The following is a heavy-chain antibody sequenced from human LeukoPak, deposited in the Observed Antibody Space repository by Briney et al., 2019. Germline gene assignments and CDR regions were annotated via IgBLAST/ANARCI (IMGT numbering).Heavy chain of an antibody. CDR1: GFTFSNCW. J-gene: IGHJ4*02. D-gene: IGHD6-19*01. Sequence: GGSLRRYCAASGFTFSNCWMNWVRQAPGKGLEWVANIKQDGSEIYYVDSVKGRFTISRDNAKNSLYLQMNSLRAEDTAVYYCAREGDSSGWTDWGQGTLVTVSS. CDR3: AREGDSSGWTD. V-gene: IGHV3-7*01. CDR2: IKQDGSEI.